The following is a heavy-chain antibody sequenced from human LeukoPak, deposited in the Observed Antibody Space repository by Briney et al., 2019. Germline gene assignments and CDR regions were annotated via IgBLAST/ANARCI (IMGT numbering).Heavy chain of an antibody. CDR2: IRYDGSNK. V-gene: IGHV3-30*02. CDR3: AKESRPYCSSTSCWYYFDY. Sequence: GGSLRLSCAASGFTFSSYGMHWVRQAPGKGLEWVAFIRYDGSNKYYADSVKGRFTISRDNSKNTLYLQMNSLRAEDTAVYYCAKESRPYCSSTSCWYYFDYWGQGTLVTVSS. D-gene: IGHD2-2*01. J-gene: IGHJ4*02. CDR1: GFTFSSYG.